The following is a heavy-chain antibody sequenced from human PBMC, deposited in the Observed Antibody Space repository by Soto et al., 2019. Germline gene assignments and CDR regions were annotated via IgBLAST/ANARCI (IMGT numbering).Heavy chain of an antibody. V-gene: IGHV4-30-4*01. CDR2: IHYSGSI. CDR3: AREDDGGDRDYYGLDV. CDR1: GGSIGTDHYH. J-gene: IGHJ6*02. D-gene: IGHD2-21*02. Sequence: SETLSLTCTVSGGSIGTDHYHWTWIRQTPGKGLEWIGYIHYSGSIHFNPSLQSRVSMSVDTSKNLFSLKLSSVTAADTAVYFCAREDDGGDRDYYGLDVWGQGTTVTVSS.